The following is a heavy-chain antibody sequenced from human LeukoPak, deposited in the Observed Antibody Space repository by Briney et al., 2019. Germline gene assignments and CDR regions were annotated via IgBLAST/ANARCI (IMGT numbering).Heavy chain of an antibody. Sequence: PGGSLRLSCAASGFTFSSYAMSWVRQAPGKGLEWVSAISGSSGATYYADSVKGRFTISRDNSKNTLYVQMNSLRAEDTAVYSCANLRKSLWIPEFDYWGQGTLVTVSS. CDR1: GFTFSSYA. D-gene: IGHD1-1*01. V-gene: IGHV3-23*01. J-gene: IGHJ4*02. CDR2: ISGSSGAT. CDR3: ANLRKSLWIPEFDY.